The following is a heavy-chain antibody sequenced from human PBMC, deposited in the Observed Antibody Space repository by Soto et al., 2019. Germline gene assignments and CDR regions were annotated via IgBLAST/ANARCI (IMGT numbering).Heavy chain of an antibody. CDR2: ISAYNGNT. CDR1: GYTFTSDG. Sequence: VASVKVSCKASGYTFTSDGISWVRQAPGQGLEWMGWISAYNGNTNYAQKLQGRVTMTTDTSTSTAYMELRSLRSDDTAVYYCASKRRRAVAGSYYYYGMDVWGQGTTVTVSS. V-gene: IGHV1-18*04. CDR3: ASKRRRAVAGSYYYYGMDV. D-gene: IGHD6-19*01. J-gene: IGHJ6*02.